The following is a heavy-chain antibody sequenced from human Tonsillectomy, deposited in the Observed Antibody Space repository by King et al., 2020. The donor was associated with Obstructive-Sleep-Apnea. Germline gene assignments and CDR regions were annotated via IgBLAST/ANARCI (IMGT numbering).Heavy chain of an antibody. J-gene: IGHJ5*02. Sequence: QLQESGPGLVKPSETLSLTCTVSGGSISSSSYYWGWIRQPPGKGLEWIGRIYYSGSTYYNPSLKSRVTISVDTSKNHFSLKLSSVTAADTAVYYCARQNYYDSSGYSVGWFDPWGQGTLVTVSS. CDR1: GGSISSSSYY. D-gene: IGHD3-22*01. V-gene: IGHV4-39*07. CDR2: IYYSGST. CDR3: ARQNYYDSSGYSVGWFDP.